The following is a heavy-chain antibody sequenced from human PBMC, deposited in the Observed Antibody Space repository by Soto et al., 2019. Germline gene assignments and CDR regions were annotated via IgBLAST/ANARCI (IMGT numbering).Heavy chain of an antibody. D-gene: IGHD6-6*01. Sequence: GGSLRLSCAASGFTFSSYAMHWVRQAPGKGLEWVAVISYDGSNKYYADSVKGRFTISRDNSKNTLYLQMNSLRAEDTAVYYCARDGGSYSSSSLDYWGQGTLVTVSS. CDR3: ARDGGSYSSSSLDY. CDR1: GFTFSSYA. V-gene: IGHV3-30-3*01. CDR2: ISYDGSNK. J-gene: IGHJ4*02.